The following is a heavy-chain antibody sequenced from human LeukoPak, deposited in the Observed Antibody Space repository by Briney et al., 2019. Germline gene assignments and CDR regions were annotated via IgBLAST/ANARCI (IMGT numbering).Heavy chain of an antibody. D-gene: IGHD4-11*01. CDR1: GYTFTSYY. J-gene: IGHJ4*02. Sequence: ASVKVSCKASGYTFTSYYMHWVRQAPGQRLEWMGWINAGNGNTKYSQEFQGRVTITRDTSASTAYMELSSLRSEDMAVYYCARDHHDYTYFDYWGQGTLVTVSS. CDR3: ARDHHDYTYFDY. CDR2: INAGNGNT. V-gene: IGHV1-3*03.